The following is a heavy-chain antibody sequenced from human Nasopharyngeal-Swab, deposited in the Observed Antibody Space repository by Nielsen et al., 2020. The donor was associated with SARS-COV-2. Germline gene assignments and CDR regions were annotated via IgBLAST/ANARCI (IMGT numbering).Heavy chain of an antibody. CDR1: GFTFSSYG. D-gene: IGHD3-22*01. CDR3: ARDYYYDSSVFDY. CDR2: ISYDGSNK. Sequence: SLKISCAASGFTFSSYGMHWVRQAPGKGLEWVAVISYDGSNKYYADSVKGRFTISRDNSKNTLYLQMNSLRAEDTAVYYCARDYYYDSSVFDYWGQGTLVTVSS. V-gene: IGHV3-30*03. J-gene: IGHJ4*02.